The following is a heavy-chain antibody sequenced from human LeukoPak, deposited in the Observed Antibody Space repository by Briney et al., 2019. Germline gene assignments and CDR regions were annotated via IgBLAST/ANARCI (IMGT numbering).Heavy chain of an antibody. CDR2: INHNSGVT. J-gene: IGHJ4*02. CDR1: GYTFTAYP. V-gene: IGHV1-2*06. D-gene: IGHD6-13*01. Sequence: ASVKVSCKASGYTFTAYPIHWVRQAPGQGLEWMGRINHNSGVTHYAQKFHGRVTMTKDTSTDTAYMELSSLRSDDTAIYWCARDSSNWSSFGSWGQGTPVTVSS. CDR3: ARDSSNWSSFGS.